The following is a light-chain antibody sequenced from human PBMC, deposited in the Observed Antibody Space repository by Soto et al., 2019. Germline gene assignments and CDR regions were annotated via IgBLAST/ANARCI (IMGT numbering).Light chain of an antibody. J-gene: IGKJ1*01. CDR2: DAS. CDR3: QFYGDPPKT. CDR1: QSVSSNF. V-gene: IGKV3-20*01. Sequence: EIVLTLSPGTLSLSPGERGTLSCRASQSVSSNFLAWYQQKPGQAPRLLIFDASTRATGIPDRFTGRGSGTDFTLTISRLEPEDFAVYYCQFYGDPPKTFGQGTKVEIK.